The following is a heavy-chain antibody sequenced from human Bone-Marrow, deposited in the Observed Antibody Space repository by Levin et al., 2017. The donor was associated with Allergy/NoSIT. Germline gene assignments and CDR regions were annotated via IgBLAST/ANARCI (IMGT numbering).Heavy chain of an antibody. J-gene: IGHJ3*02. V-gene: IGHV4-31*03. CDR2: IYYSGST. Sequence: SQTLSLTCTVSGGSICSGGYYWRWIRQHPGKGLEWIGYIYYSGSTYYNPSLKSRVTISVDTSKNQFSLKLSSVTAADTAVYYCARDSSYYDYVWGSYRLAHAFDIWGQGTMVTVSS. D-gene: IGHD3-16*02. CDR1: GGSICSGGYY. CDR3: ARDSSYYDYVWGSYRLAHAFDI.